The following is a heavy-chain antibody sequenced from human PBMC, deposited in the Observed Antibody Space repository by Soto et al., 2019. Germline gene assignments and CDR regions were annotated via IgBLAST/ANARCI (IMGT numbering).Heavy chain of an antibody. CDR1: GGSFRGYY. V-gene: IGHV4-34*01. CDR2: INHSGST. Sequence: SETLSLTCAVYGGSFRGYYGSWIRQPPGKGLEWIGEINHSGSTNYNPSLKSPVTISVDTSKNQFSLKLSSVTAADTAVYYCARVAGYCSGGSCLKGRKNWFDPWGQGTLVTVSS. D-gene: IGHD2-15*01. CDR3: ARVAGYCSGGSCLKGRKNWFDP. J-gene: IGHJ5*02.